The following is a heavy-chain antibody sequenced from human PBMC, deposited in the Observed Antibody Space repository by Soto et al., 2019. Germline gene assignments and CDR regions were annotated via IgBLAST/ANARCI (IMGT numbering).Heavy chain of an antibody. CDR1: GGSISSGGYY. Sequence: SETLSLTCTVSGGSISSGGYYWSWIRQHPGKGLEWIGYIYYSGSTYYNASLKSRVTISVDTSKNQFSLKLSSVTAADTAVYYCARDGKSSSSDYWGQGTLVTVSS. J-gene: IGHJ4*02. V-gene: IGHV4-31*03. CDR3: ARDGKSSSSDY. CDR2: IYYSGST. D-gene: IGHD6-6*01.